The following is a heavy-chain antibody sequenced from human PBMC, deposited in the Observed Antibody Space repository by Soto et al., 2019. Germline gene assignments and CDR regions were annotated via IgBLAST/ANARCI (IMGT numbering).Heavy chain of an antibody. J-gene: IGHJ4*02. D-gene: IGHD2-15*01. Sequence: PSETLSLTCTVSGGSINSAGHSWGWVRQSPGKGLEWIGYSYHSGSTNYNPSLKSRVTMSVDSAKNQFSLQLSSVTAADTAVYFCTKYRRTDAEGYSFDYWGQGALVTVSS. CDR2: SYHSGST. CDR1: GGSINSAGHS. V-gene: IGHV4-61*08. CDR3: TKYRRTDAEGYSFDY.